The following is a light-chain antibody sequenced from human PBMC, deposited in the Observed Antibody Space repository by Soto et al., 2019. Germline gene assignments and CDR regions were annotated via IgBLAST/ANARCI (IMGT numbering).Light chain of an antibody. CDR1: QSVNTY. V-gene: IGKV1-39*01. Sequence: DIQMTQSPSSLSASEGDRVTITCRASQSVNTYLNWYQHKPGKAPKLLIYAASSLQSGVPSRFSGSGSGTEFTLTISSLQPEDSAVYSCQQSSSAPLTFGRGTKVDIK. CDR2: AAS. J-gene: IGKJ3*01. CDR3: QQSSSAPLT.